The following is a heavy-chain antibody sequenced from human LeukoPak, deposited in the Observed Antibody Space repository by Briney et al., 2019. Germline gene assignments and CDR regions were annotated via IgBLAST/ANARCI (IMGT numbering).Heavy chain of an antibody. J-gene: IGHJ3*02. CDR3: ARDAAYSAFNM. D-gene: IGHD4-11*01. CDR1: GFPFSSYW. V-gene: IGHV3-7*01. Sequence: GGSLRLSCVASGFPFSSYWMTWVRQAPGKGLEWVANIKQDGSKKSYVDSVKGRFTISRDNAKNSLYLQMNSLRDEDTAVYYCARDAAYSAFNMWGQGTMVTVSS. CDR2: IKQDGSKK.